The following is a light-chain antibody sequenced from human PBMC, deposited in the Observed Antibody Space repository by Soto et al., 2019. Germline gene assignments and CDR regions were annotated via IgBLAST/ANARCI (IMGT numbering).Light chain of an antibody. V-gene: IGKV3-11*01. CDR1: QSVSRY. CDR2: DAS. CDR3: QQRSNWPPWT. Sequence: EIVLTQSPATLSLSPGERATLSCRASQSVSRYLAWYQQKPGQAPRLLIYDASNRATGIPARFSGSGSGTDFSRTINSLEPEDFAVYYCQQRSNWPPWTFGQGTKEEIK. J-gene: IGKJ1*01.